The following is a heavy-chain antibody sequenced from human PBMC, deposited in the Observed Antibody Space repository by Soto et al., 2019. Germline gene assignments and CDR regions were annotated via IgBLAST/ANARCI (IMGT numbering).Heavy chain of an antibody. D-gene: IGHD3-22*01. CDR1: GYSFTSYW. CDR3: ARHIISGDYYDSSGYYSAYYYGMDV. Sequence: PGESLKISCKGSGYSFTSYWIGWVRQMPGKGLEWMGIIYPGDSDTRYSPSFQGQVTISADKSISTAYLQWSSLKASDTAMYYCARHIISGDYYDSSGYYSAYYYGMDVSGQATTVTVSS. V-gene: IGHV5-51*01. J-gene: IGHJ6*02. CDR2: IYPGDSDT.